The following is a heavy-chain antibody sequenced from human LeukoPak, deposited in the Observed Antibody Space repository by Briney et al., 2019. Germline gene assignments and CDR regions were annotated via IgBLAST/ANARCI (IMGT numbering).Heavy chain of an antibody. CDR3: AHGGVTTSGFDY. V-gene: IGHV2-5*02. CDR1: GFSLSTSGGG. D-gene: IGHD4-17*01. Sequence: SGPTLVKPTQTLTLTCTFSGFSLSTSGGGVGWIRQPPGKALEWLALIYWDDDKRYSPSLKSRLTITKDTSKNQVVLTMTNMDPVDTATYYCAHGGVTTSGFDYWGQGTLVTVSS. CDR2: IYWDDDK. J-gene: IGHJ4*02.